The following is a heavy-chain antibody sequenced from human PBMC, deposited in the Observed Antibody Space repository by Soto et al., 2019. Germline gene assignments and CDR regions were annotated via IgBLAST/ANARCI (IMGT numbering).Heavy chain of an antibody. D-gene: IGHD2-15*01. V-gene: IGHV1-3*01. Sequence: ASVKVSCKASGYTFTSYAMHWVRQAPGQSLEWMGWINAGNGNTKYSQKFQGRVTITRDTSASTAYMELSSLRSEDTAVYYCARVYCSGGGCYHLDYWGQGTLVTVSS. CDR3: ARVYCSGGGCYHLDY. CDR1: GYTFTSYA. CDR2: INAGNGNT. J-gene: IGHJ4*02.